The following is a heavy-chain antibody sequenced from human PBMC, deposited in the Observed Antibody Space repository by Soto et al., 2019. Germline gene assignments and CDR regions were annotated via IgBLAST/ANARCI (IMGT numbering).Heavy chain of an antibody. Sequence: GGSLRLSCAASGFTVSSNYMSWVRQAPGKGLEWVSVIYSSGSTYYADSVKGRFTISRDNSKNTLYLQMNSLRAEDTAVYYCARFKRRIVVVPAARYFDYWGQGTLVTVSS. J-gene: IGHJ4*02. CDR1: GFTVSSNY. CDR3: ARFKRRIVVVPAARYFDY. CDR2: IYSSGST. D-gene: IGHD2-2*01. V-gene: IGHV3-66*01.